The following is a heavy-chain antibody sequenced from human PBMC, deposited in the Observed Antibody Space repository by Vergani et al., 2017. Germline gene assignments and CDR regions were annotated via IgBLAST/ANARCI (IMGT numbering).Heavy chain of an antibody. V-gene: IGHV1-69*01. CDR3: ARVAVAGSPYYYGMDV. CDR1: GYIFTGYY. J-gene: IGHJ6*02. Sequence: QVQLVQSGAEVKKPGASVKVSCKASGYIFTGYYMHWVRQAPGQGLEWMGGIIPIFGTANYAQKFQGRVTITADESTSTAYMELSSLRSEDTAVYYCARVAVAGSPYYYGMDVWGQGTTVTVSS. D-gene: IGHD6-19*01. CDR2: IIPIFGTA.